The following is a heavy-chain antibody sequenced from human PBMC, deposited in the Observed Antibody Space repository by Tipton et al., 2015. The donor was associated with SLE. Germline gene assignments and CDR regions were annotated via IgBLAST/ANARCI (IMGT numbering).Heavy chain of an antibody. Sequence: TLSLTCTVSGGSISSSSYYWGWIRQPPGKGLEWIGSIYYSGSTYYNPSLKSRVTISVDTSKNQFSLKLSSVTAADTAVYYCARVAVAGLDAFDIWGQGTMVTVSS. D-gene: IGHD6-19*01. CDR1: GGSISSSSYY. V-gene: IGHV4-39*01. CDR2: IYYSGST. J-gene: IGHJ3*02. CDR3: ARVAVAGLDAFDI.